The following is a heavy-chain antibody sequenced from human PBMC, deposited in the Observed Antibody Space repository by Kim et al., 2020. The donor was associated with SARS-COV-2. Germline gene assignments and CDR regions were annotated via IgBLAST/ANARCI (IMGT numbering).Heavy chain of an antibody. V-gene: IGHV3-7*01. CDR3: ARYSIGSRSFDY. Sequence: GGSLRLSCAASGLSFSTSWMGWVRQAPGKGLEWAASIREDGSALFYLDSVKGRFTTSRDNAQNSVSLQMNTLRAEDTAVYYCARYSIGSRSFDYWGQG. J-gene: IGHJ4*02. CDR2: IREDGSAL. D-gene: IGHD2-21*01. CDR1: GLSFSTSW.